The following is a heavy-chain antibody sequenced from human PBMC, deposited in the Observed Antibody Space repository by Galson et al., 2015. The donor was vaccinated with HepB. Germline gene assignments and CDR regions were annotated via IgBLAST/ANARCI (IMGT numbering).Heavy chain of an antibody. CDR1: GFTFRTYW. D-gene: IGHD2-21*01. CDR2: INHDGSGK. V-gene: IGHV3-7*03. J-gene: IGHJ4*01. CDR3: ARDPYENCGSDACYDAFDY. Sequence: SLRLSCAASGFTFRTYWMTWVRQAPGKGLEWVANINHDGSGKEYMGSVKGRFTISRDNAKNSLFLQMNSLRAEDTAVYYCARDPYENCGSDACYDAFDYWGHGTLVTVSS.